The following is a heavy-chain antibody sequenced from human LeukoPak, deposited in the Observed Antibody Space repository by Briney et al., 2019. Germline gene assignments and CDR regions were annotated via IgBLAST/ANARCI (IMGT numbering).Heavy chain of an antibody. V-gene: IGHV1-2*02. D-gene: IGHD6-19*01. CDR2: INPNSGGT. Sequence: GASVKVSCKASGYTFTGYYMHWVRQAPGQGLEWMGWINPNSGGTNYAQKFQGRVTMNRDTSISTAYMELSRLRSDDTAVYYCARDPIAVAGPYFDYWGQGTLVTVSS. J-gene: IGHJ4*02. CDR3: ARDPIAVAGPYFDY. CDR1: GYTFTGYY.